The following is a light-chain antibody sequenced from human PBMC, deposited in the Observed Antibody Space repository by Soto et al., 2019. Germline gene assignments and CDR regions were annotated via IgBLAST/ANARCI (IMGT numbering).Light chain of an antibody. J-gene: IGKJ4*01. CDR3: QQYNSYLLT. CDR2: DAS. Sequence: DIQMTQSPSTLSASVGDRVTITCRASQSINSRLAWYQQKPGKAPKLLIHDASSLESGVPSRFSGSGSGTEFTLTISSLQPDDFATYYCQQYNSYLLTFGGGTKVEIK. CDR1: QSINSR. V-gene: IGKV1-5*01.